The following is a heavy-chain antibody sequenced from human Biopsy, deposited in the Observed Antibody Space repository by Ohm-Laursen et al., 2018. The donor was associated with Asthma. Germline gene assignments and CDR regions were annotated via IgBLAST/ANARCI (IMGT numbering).Heavy chain of an antibody. CDR2: INAVNGNT. CDR1: GYTFINYA. V-gene: IGHV1-3*01. J-gene: IGHJ3*02. CDR3: ERTDYDFLTVQVNDAYAM. Sequence: ASVTVSCKTSGYTFINYAIHWVRQAPGQRLEWMGWINAVNGNTKYSQKFQGIVTINRDTSASTAYMDLINLRSEDTAVYYCERTDYDFLTVQVNDAYAMWGQGTMVTVSS. D-gene: IGHD3-9*01.